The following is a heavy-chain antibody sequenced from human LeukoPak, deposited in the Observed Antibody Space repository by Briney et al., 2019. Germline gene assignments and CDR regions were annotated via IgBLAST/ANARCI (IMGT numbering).Heavy chain of an antibody. CDR3: ARDLRYGVVLETDDRGNY. J-gene: IGHJ4*02. V-gene: IGHV3-21*01. D-gene: IGHD4-17*01. CDR1: GFTLSDYS. CDR2: ISSDPNYI. Sequence: GGSLRLSCAASGFTLSDYSMNWVRQAPGKGLEWVSTISSDPNYIYYGASVKGRFTIFRDNAENSVFLQMNSLRAEDTAVYFCARDLRYGVVLETDDRGNYWGQGTLVVVSS.